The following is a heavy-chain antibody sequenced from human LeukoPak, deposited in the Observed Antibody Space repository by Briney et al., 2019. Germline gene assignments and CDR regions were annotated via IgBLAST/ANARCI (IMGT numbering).Heavy chain of an antibody. CDR1: GRPLSLYY. Sequence: TTSETLTLPCTVSGRPLSLYYWSWTRQPPGKALEWIGYFYDTRSPKYNPSLERRITISVDMSRNQFSLNLTSVTAADTAVYYCARGRGSLTYWGQGNLATVSS. J-gene: IGHJ4*02. V-gene: IGHV4-59*01. CDR2: FYDTRSP. D-gene: IGHD3-10*01. CDR3: ARGRGSLTY.